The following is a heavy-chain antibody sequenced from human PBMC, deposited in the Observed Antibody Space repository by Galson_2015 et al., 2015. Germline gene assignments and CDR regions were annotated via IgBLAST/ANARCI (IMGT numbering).Heavy chain of an antibody. CDR3: ARDGNYYGSGRPYCYYGMDV. D-gene: IGHD3-10*01. V-gene: IGHV3-30-3*01. CDR2: ISYDGSNT. Sequence: SLRLSCAASGFTFSIYTIHWVRQAPGKGLEWVAVISYDGSNTYYADSVKGRFTVSRDNSKNTLYLQMNRLRVEDTAVYYCARDGNYYGSGRPYCYYGMDVWGQGTTVTVSS. CDR1: GFTFSIYT. J-gene: IGHJ6*02.